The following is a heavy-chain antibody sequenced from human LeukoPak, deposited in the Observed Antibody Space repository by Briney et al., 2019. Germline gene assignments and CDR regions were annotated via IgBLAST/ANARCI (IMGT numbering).Heavy chain of an antibody. CDR2: IIPIFGTA. CDR3: ARVPVSYHYDSSGCDY. CDR1: GGTFSSYA. Sequence: VASVKVSCKASGGTFSSYAISWVRQAPGQGLEWMGRIIPIFGTANYAQKFQGRVTITTDESTSTAYMELSSLRSEDTAVYYCARVPVSYHYDSSGCDYWGQGTVVTVSS. D-gene: IGHD3-22*01. J-gene: IGHJ4*02. V-gene: IGHV1-69*05.